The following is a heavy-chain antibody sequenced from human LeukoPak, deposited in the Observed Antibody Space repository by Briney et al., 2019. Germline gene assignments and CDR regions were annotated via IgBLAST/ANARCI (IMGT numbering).Heavy chain of an antibody. CDR1: GGSISSYY. V-gene: IGHV4-59*08. CDR2: IYYNGST. Sequence: NPSETLSLTCTVSGGSISSYYWSWIRQPPGKGLEGIGYIYYNGSTYYNPSLKSRVTISVDTSKNQFSLKLSSVTAADTAVYYCARTSLGGAWFDPWGQGTLVTVSS. D-gene: IGHD3-10*01. J-gene: IGHJ5*02. CDR3: ARTSLGGAWFDP.